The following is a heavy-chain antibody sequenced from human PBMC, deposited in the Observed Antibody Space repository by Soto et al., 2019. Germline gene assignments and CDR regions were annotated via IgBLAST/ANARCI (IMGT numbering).Heavy chain of an antibody. D-gene: IGHD7-27*01. Sequence: GSLRLSCGGSGFTFSRSVMNWVRQAPGKGLEWVSSISVSGGSTFYAGSVKGRFTLSRDNSRNTLYLQMNSLRVDDTAVYYCTSLGQFDYWGQGALVTVSS. CDR2: ISVSGGST. J-gene: IGHJ4*02. V-gene: IGHV3-23*01. CDR1: GFTFSRSV. CDR3: TSLGQFDY.